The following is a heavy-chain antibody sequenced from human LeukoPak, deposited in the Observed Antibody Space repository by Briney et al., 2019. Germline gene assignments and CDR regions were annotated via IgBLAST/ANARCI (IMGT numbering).Heavy chain of an antibody. CDR2: IYYSGSP. V-gene: IGHV4-59*11. J-gene: IGHJ3*02. CDR1: VGSINSHY. CDR3: ARGSYSLSRAFDI. D-gene: IGHD2-15*01. Sequence: SETLSLTCTVSVGSINSHYWNWIRQPPGKGPEWIGYIYYSGSPSYNPSLKSRVTMSVDTSKKQFSLKLNSVTTADTAMYYCARGSYSLSRAFDIWGQGTMVTVSS.